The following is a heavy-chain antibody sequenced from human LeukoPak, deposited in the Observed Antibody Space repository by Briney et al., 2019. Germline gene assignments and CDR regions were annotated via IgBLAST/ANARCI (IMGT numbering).Heavy chain of an antibody. V-gene: IGHV3-74*01. CDR2: IASDGSST. J-gene: IGHJ4*02. Sequence: GGSLRLSCSASGFTFSTYWMSWVRQAPGKGLVWVSRIASDGSSTTYADSVKGRFSISRDNAKNTLYLQMNSLRVEDTAVYYCARGRPHGNDYWGQGTLSPSPQ. CDR3: ARGRPHGNDY. D-gene: IGHD4-23*01. CDR1: GFTFSTYW.